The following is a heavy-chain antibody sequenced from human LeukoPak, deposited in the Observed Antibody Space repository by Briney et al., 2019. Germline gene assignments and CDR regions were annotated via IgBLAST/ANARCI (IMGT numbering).Heavy chain of an antibody. CDR2: ISINARVT. CDR3: AKDRRYGSGLGAFDI. V-gene: IGHV3-23*01. D-gene: IGHD6-19*01. CDR1: GFTFSTYA. Sequence: GGSLRLSCSASGFTFSTYAMAWVRQAPGKGLEWVSCISINARVTYYGESVRGRFTISRDNSKNTLYLQMNSLRAEDSAIYYCAKDRRYGSGLGAFDIWGQGTMVAVSS. J-gene: IGHJ3*02.